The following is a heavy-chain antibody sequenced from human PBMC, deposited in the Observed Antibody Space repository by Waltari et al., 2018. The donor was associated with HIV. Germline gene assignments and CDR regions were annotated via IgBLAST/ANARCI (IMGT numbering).Heavy chain of an antibody. V-gene: IGHV4-39*02. CDR2: IYYSGST. J-gene: IGHJ5*02. D-gene: IGHD2-2*01. CDR1: GGSISSSSYY. Sequence: QLQLQESGPGLVKPSETLSLTCTVSGGSISSSSYYWGWIRQPPGKGLEWIGSIYYSGSTYYNPSLKSRVTISVDTSKNQFSLKLSSVTAADTAVYYCAREWNIVVVPAAMSYWFDPWGQGTLVTVSS. CDR3: AREWNIVVVPAAMSYWFDP.